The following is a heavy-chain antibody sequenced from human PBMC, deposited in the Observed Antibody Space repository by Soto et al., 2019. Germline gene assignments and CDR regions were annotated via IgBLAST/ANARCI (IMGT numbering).Heavy chain of an antibody. CDR1: GYTFTSYG. CDR3: ARFMTYYYDSSGYYASD. J-gene: IGHJ4*02. D-gene: IGHD3-22*01. CDR2: ISAYNGNT. V-gene: IGHV1-18*01. Sequence: QVQLVQSGAEVKKPGASVKVSCKASGYTFTSYGISWVRQAPGQGLEWMGWISAYNGNTNYAQKLQGRVTMTTDTSTSTAYRGLRSLRSDDTAVYYCARFMTYYYDSSGYYASDWGQGTLVTVSS.